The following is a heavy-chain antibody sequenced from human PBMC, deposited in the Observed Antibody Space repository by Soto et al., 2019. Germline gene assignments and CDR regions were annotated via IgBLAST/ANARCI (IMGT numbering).Heavy chain of an antibody. Sequence: SETLSLTCGVSGHSISSGYYWGWIRQPPGRGLEWIGNIYHSGNTYYNPSLKSRVTISLDTSKNQFSLRLNSVTAADTAVYYCARGANIMATSNDPFDVWGQGTMVTVSS. CDR1: GHSISSGYY. CDR3: ARGANIMATSNDPFDV. J-gene: IGHJ3*01. D-gene: IGHD5-12*01. CDR2: IYHSGNT. V-gene: IGHV4-38-2*01.